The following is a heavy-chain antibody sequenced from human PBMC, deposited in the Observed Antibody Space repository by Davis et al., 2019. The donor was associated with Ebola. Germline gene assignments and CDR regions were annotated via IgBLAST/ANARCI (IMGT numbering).Heavy chain of an antibody. CDR3: AREYDGYGYYYYGMDV. V-gene: IGHV3-48*02. D-gene: IGHD5-24*01. Sequence: PGGSLRLSCAASGFTFSSYSMNWVRQAPGKGLEWVSYISSSSSTIYYADSVKGRFTISRDNAKNSLYLQMNSLRDEDTAVYYCAREYDGYGYYYYGMDVWGQGTTVTVSS. CDR2: ISSSSSTI. CDR1: GFTFSSYS. J-gene: IGHJ6*02.